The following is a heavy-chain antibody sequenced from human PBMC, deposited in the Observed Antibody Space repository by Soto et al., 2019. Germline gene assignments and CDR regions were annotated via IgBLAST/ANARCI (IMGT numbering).Heavy chain of an antibody. V-gene: IGHV3-33*01. CDR2: IWYDGSNK. D-gene: IGHD5-18*01. J-gene: IGHJ6*03. Sequence: GGSLRLSCAASGFTFSSYGMHWVRQAPGKGLEWVAVIWYDGSNKYYADSVKGRFTISRDNSKNTLYLKMNSLRAEDTAVYYCASQPPHYDIYGHYYYYYYMDVWGKGTTVTVSS. CDR1: GFTFSSYG. CDR3: ASQPPHYDIYGHYYYYYYMDV.